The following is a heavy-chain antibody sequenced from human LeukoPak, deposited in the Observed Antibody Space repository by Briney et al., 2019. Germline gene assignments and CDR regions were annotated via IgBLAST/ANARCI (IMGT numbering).Heavy chain of an antibody. D-gene: IGHD2-2*01. CDR3: AEYCGSTSCNDY. CDR2: IIPIFGTA. Sequence: GASVKVSCKASGGTFSSYAISWVRQAPGQGLEWMGGIIPIFGTANYAQKFQGRVTITTDESTSTAYMELSSLRSEDTAVYYCAEYCGSTSCNDYWGQGTLVTVSS. J-gene: IGHJ4*02. V-gene: IGHV1-69*05. CDR1: GGTFSSYA.